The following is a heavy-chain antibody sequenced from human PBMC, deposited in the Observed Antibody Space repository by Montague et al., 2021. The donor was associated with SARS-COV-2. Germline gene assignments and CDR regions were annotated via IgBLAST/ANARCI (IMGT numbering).Heavy chain of an antibody. CDR3: ASRGAGWFGSNPGRFHY. Sequence: SETLSLTCAVSGASISSSNWWSWVRQPPGKGLDWIGEIYHSGSTNYNPSLKSRVTISVDKSKNQFSLKLCSVTAADTAVYYCASRGAGWFGSNPGRFHYWGQGTLVTVSS. CDR1: GASISSSNW. D-gene: IGHD3-10*01. V-gene: IGHV4-4*02. CDR2: IYHSGST. J-gene: IGHJ4*02.